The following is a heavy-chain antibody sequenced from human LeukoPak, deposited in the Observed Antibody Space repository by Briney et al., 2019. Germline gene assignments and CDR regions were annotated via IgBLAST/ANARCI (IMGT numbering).Heavy chain of an antibody. J-gene: IGHJ6*02. CDR2: ISAYNGNT. Sequence: ASVKVSCKASGYTFTSYGISWVRQAPGQGLEWMGWISAYNGNTNYAQKLQGRVTMTTDTSTSTAYMELRSLRSEDTAVYYCARDAKGNGDYGMDVWGQGTTVTVSS. V-gene: IGHV1-18*01. CDR3: ARDAKGNGDYGMDV. D-gene: IGHD4-17*01. CDR1: GYTFTSYG.